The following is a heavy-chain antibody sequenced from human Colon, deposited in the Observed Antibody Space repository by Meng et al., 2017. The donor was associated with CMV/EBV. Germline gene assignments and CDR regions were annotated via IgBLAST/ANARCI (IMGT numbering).Heavy chain of an antibody. D-gene: IGHD2-2*01. J-gene: IGHJ6*02. Sequence: GESLKISCAASGFSFSDFAMSWIRQAPGKGLEWVSSLSGSGANTFYAESVKGRFTISRDNSKNTLYLQMHSLRAEDTAVYYCAKDRVVVPAAVPYYYYYGMDVWGQGTTVTVSS. CDR1: GFSFSDFA. V-gene: IGHV3-23*01. CDR3: AKDRVVVPAAVPYYYYYGMDV. CDR2: LSGSGANT.